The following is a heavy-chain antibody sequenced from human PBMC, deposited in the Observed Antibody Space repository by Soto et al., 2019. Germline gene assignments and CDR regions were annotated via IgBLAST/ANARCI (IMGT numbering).Heavy chain of an antibody. V-gene: IGHV4-31*03. CDR3: ARARDSSGYYYFDY. CDR2: IYYSGST. J-gene: IGHJ4*02. CDR1: GGSISSGGYY. D-gene: IGHD3-22*01. Sequence: SETLSLTCTVSGGSISSGGYYWSWIRQHPGKGLEWIGYIYYSGSTYYNPSLKSRVTISVDTSKNQFSLKLSSVTAADTAVYYCARARDSSGYYYFDYWGQGTLVTVSS.